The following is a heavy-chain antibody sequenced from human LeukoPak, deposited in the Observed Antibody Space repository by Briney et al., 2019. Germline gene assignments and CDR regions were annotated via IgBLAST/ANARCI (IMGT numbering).Heavy chain of an antibody. CDR3: AKGRYTSGRNFDH. CDR2: ISGSGGST. CDR1: GFTFSSYA. J-gene: IGHJ4*02. D-gene: IGHD6-19*01. V-gene: IGHV3-23*01. Sequence: AGGSLRLSCAASGFTFSSYAMTWVRQAPGKGLEWVSTISGSGGSTYYADSVKGRFTISRDNSKNTLYLQMNSLRAEDTAVYYCAKGRYTSGRNFDHWGQGTLVTVSS.